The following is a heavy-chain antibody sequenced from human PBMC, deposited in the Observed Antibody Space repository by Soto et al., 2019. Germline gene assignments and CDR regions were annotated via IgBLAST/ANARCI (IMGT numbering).Heavy chain of an antibody. V-gene: IGHV2-5*01. CDR3: ARRPGIAAAGIHGPQYSFDY. CDR1: GFSLSTRGVG. D-gene: IGHD6-13*01. J-gene: IGHJ4*02. CDR2: IYWNDDK. Sequence: QITLKESCPTLVKPTQTLTLTCTFSGFSLSTRGVGVGWIRQPPGKALEWLALIYWNDDKRYSPSLKSRLTITKDTSKTQVVLTMTNMDPVDTATYYCARRPGIAAAGIHGPQYSFDYWGQGTLVTVSS.